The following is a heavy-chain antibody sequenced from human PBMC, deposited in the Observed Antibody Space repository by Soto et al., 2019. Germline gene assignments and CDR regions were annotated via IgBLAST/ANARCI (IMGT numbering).Heavy chain of an antibody. Sequence: EVQLLESGGGLVQPGGSLRLSCAACGFTFSSYAMSWVRQAPGKGLEWVSAISGSGGSTYYADSVKGRFNISRDNSKNTLYLQMNSLRAEDTAVYYCAKFYDFWSGYGNWYFDLWGRGTLVTVSS. CDR3: AKFYDFWSGYGNWYFDL. V-gene: IGHV3-23*01. CDR2: ISGSGGST. CDR1: GFTFSSYA. J-gene: IGHJ2*01. D-gene: IGHD3-3*01.